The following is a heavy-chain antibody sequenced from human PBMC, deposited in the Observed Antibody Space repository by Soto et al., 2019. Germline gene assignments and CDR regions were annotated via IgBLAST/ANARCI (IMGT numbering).Heavy chain of an antibody. D-gene: IGHD4-17*01. V-gene: IGHV6-1*01. J-gene: IGHJ4*02. CDR2: TYYRSKWYN. Sequence: QVQLQQSGPGLVKPSQTLSLTCAISGDSVSSNSAPWNWIRQSPSRGREWLGRTYYRSKWYNDYAGSVKSRITTNPDTSKNQFSLRLNSVTPEDTAVYYCAREGPTVTTHFDYWGQGTLVTVSS. CDR3: AREGPTVTTHFDY. CDR1: GDSVSSNSAP.